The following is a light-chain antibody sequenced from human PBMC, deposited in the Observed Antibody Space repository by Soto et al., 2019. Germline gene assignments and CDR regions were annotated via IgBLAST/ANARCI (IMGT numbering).Light chain of an antibody. J-gene: IGLJ3*02. Sequence: QSVLTQPPSMSGAPGQRVTISCTGNNSNLGAGYDVHWYQQLPGAAPKLVVFGNRNRPSGVPERFSGSKSGTSASLAITGLQAEDEADYYCQAYDYSLTAFVFGGGTKVTVL. CDR1: NSNLGAGYD. V-gene: IGLV1-40*01. CDR2: GNR. CDR3: QAYDYSLTAFV.